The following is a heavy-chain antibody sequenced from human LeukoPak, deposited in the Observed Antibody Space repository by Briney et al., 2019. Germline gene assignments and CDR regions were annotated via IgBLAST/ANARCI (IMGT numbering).Heavy chain of an antibody. D-gene: IGHD6-13*01. CDR3: ARDGSSWWGDYFDY. CDR2: IKQDGSEK. J-gene: IGHJ4*02. V-gene: IGHV3-7*01. Sequence: PGWSLRLSCAASGFTFISYWMSWVRQAPGKGREWVANIKQDGSEKYYVDSVKGRFTTSRDNAKNSLYLQMNSLRAEDTAVYYCARDGSSWWGDYFDYWGQGALVTVSS. CDR1: GFTFISYW.